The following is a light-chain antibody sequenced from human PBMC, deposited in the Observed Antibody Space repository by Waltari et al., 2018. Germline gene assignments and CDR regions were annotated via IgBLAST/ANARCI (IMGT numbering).Light chain of an antibody. CDR1: SSDVGNYNL. CDR2: EVS. V-gene: IGLV2-23*02. CDR3: CSYAGSGSSVV. Sequence: QSALTQPASVSGSPGQSITISCTGTSSDVGNYNLVSWYQQHPGKAPKLIIHEVSQRPSGVSNRFSGSKSGTTASLTISGLQAEDEADFYCCSYAGSGSSVVFGGGTKLTVL. J-gene: IGLJ2*01.